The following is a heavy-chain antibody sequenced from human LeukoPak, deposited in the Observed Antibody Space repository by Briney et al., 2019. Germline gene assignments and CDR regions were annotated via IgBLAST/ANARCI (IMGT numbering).Heavy chain of an antibody. Sequence: PGGSLRLSCAASGFTFSSYAMSWVRQAPGKGLEWVSAISGSGGSTYYADSVKGRFTISRDNSRNTLYLQMNSPGAEETAVYYCAILPGYSSGWYEVNYWGQGTLVTVSS. CDR2: ISGSGGST. V-gene: IGHV3-23*01. CDR3: AILPGYSSGWYEVNY. J-gene: IGHJ4*02. D-gene: IGHD6-13*01. CDR1: GFTFSSYA.